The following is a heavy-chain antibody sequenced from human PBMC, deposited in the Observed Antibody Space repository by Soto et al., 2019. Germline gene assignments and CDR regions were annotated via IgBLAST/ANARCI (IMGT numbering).Heavy chain of an antibody. CDR1: GYTFTGYY. Sequence: ASVKVSCKASGYTFTGYYMHWVRQAPGQGLEWMGWINPNSGGTNYAQKFQGRVTMTRDTSISTAYMELSRLRSDDTAVYYCATLGGYCSSTSCYPNTGLYYYYGMDVWGQGSTVTVS. CDR3: ATLGGYCSSTSCYPNTGLYYYYGMDV. D-gene: IGHD2-2*01. J-gene: IGHJ6*02. CDR2: INPNSGGT. V-gene: IGHV1-2*02.